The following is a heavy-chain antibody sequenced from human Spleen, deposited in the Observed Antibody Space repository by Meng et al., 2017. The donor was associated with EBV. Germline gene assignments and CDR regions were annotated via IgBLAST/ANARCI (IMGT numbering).Heavy chain of an antibody. D-gene: IGHD2-2*01. CDR2: IYYSANS. V-gene: IGHV4-30-4*01. CDR3: ARDVIRPKDIAVLPTTQEDALDI. J-gene: IGHJ3*02. Sequence: QLQDVGPGFVYDSHTLSLSCAVYGGSMGSGDYYWSWNRQPPGKGLEWIGYIYYSANSYYTPALKSRVTISVDTSKNQFSLKLSYVTAADTAMYSCARDVIRPKDIAVLPTTQEDALDIWGQGTMVTVSS. CDR1: GGSMGSGDYY.